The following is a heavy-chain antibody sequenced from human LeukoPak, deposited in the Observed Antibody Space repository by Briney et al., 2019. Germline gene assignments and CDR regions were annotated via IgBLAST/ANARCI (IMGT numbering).Heavy chain of an antibody. CDR1: GFTFSNAW. CDR3: TTDRAAAAGSRWFDP. CDR2: IESKTDGGTT. D-gene: IGHD6-13*01. V-gene: IGHV3-15*04. J-gene: IGHJ5*01. Sequence: GGPLRLSCAASGFTFSNAWMSWVRQAPGKGLEWVGRIESKTDGGTTDYAAPVKGRFTISRDDSKNTLYLQMNSLKTEDTAVYYCTTDRAAAAGSRWFDPWGQGTLVTVSS.